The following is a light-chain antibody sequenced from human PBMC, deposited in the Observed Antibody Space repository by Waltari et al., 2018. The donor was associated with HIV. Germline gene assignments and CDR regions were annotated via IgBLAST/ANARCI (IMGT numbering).Light chain of an antibody. Sequence: SFVLTQSPSMSVAPGETARIACGGNNIGGESVHWYQQKPGQAPVLVMYDDSDRPSGIPERFSGSNSKNTATLTISRVEAGDEADYYCQLWDSCGNHVVFGGGTKLTVL. CDR3: QLWDSCGNHVV. CDR1: NIGGES. CDR2: DDS. V-gene: IGLV3-21*04. J-gene: IGLJ2*01.